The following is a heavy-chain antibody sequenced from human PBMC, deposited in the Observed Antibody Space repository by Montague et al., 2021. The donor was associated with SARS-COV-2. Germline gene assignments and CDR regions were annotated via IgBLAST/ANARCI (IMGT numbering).Heavy chain of an antibody. D-gene: IGHD3-10*01. J-gene: IGHJ6*02. Sequence: SETLSLTCAVYGGSFSGYYWSWIRQPPGKGLERIGEINHSGSANYNPSLKGRVTISVDTSKNQFSLKLSSVTAADTAVYYCARVRYYGSGTSLGMDVWGQGTTVTVSS. CDR3: ARVRYYGSGTSLGMDV. V-gene: IGHV4-34*01. CDR2: INHSGSA. CDR1: GGSFSGYY.